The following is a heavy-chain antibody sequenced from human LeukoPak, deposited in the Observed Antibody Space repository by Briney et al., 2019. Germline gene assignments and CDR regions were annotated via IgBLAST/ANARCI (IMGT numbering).Heavy chain of an antibody. J-gene: IGHJ4*02. CDR3: AREWDYYGSHSYFDY. CDR2: IKQDGSEK. Sequence: GGSLRLSCAASGFTFSSYWMSWVRQAPGKGLEWVANIKQDGSEKYYVDSVKGRFTISRDNAKNPLYLQMNSLRAEDTAVYYCAREWDYYGSHSYFDYWGQGTLVTVSS. CDR1: GFTFSSYW. V-gene: IGHV3-7*01. D-gene: IGHD3-10*01.